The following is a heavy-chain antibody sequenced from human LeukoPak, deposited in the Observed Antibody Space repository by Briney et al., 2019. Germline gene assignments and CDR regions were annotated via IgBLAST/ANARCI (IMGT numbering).Heavy chain of an antibody. Sequence: SETLSLTCTVSGGSISSSSYYWGWIRQPPGKGLEWIGSIYYSGSTYYNPSLKSRVTISVDTSKNQFSLKLSSVTAADTAVYYCARQRPSGYSYGYQRGLLDYWGQGTLVTVSS. V-gene: IGHV4-39*01. J-gene: IGHJ4*02. CDR1: GGSISSSSYY. D-gene: IGHD5-18*01. CDR3: ARQRPSGYSYGYQRGLLDY. CDR2: IYYSGST.